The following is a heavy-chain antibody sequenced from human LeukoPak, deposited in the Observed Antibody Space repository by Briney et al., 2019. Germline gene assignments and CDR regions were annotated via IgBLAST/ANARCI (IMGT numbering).Heavy chain of an antibody. V-gene: IGHV1-2*02. D-gene: IGHD3-22*01. CDR3: ARDARPSYDTSGYYFPGDY. CDR1: GYTFTGYY. J-gene: IGHJ4*02. Sequence: GASVKVSCKASGYTFTGYYMHWVRQAPGQGLEWMGWINPNSGGTNYAQKFQGRVTMTRDTSISTAYMELSRLRSDDTAVYYCARDARPSYDTSGYYFPGDYWGQGTLVTVSS. CDR2: INPNSGGT.